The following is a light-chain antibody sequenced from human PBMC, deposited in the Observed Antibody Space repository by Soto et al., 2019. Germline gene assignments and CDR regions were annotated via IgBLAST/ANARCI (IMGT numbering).Light chain of an antibody. CDR3: CSYASTGTYV. V-gene: IGLV2-23*01. Sequence: QSVLTQPASVSGSPGQSIAISCTGTSSDVGNYNLVSWYQQHSGKAPKLMIYEGTKRPSGVSDRFSGSKSGNTVSLTISGLQAEDEADYYCCSYASTGTYVFGTGTKVTVL. CDR1: SSDVGNYNL. CDR2: EGT. J-gene: IGLJ1*01.